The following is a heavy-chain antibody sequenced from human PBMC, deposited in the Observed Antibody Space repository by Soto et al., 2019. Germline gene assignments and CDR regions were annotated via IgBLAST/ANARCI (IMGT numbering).Heavy chain of an antibody. J-gene: IGHJ3*02. D-gene: IGHD2-8*01. CDR1: GGSFSGYY. Sequence: PSETLSLTCAVYGGSFSGYYWSWIRQPPGKGLEWIGEINHSGSTNYNPSLKSRVTISVDTSKNQFSLKLSSVTAADTAVYYCARGRKGIVLMVYATARTAFDIWGQGTMVTVSS. CDR3: ARGRKGIVLMVYATARTAFDI. V-gene: IGHV4-34*01. CDR2: INHSGST.